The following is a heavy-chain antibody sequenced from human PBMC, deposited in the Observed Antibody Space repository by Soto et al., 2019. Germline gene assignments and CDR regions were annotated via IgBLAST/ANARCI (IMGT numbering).Heavy chain of an antibody. V-gene: IGHV3-21*01. CDR2: ISSGSTYI. Sequence: GESLRLYCTTSGFTSSSYRINWVRQAPGKVLEWVSFISSGSTYIYYADSVRGRFTISRDNARKSLFLQMNSLRAEDTAVYYCARRVATAGDAFEIWGQGT. CDR3: ARRVATAGDAFEI. J-gene: IGHJ3*02. D-gene: IGHD2-15*01. CDR1: GFTSSSYR.